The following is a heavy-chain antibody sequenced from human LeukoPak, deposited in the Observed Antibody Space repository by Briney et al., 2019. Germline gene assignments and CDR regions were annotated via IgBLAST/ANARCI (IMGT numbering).Heavy chain of an antibody. CDR1: GGTFSSYA. V-gene: IGHV1-69*05. J-gene: IGHJ3*02. CDR2: IIPIFGTA. Sequence: ASVKVSCKASGGTFSSYAISWVRQAPGQGLEWMGGIIPIFGTANYAQKFQGRVTMTRDMSTSTVYMELSSLRSEDTAVYYCARCLVEMATIEFCDAFDIWGQGTMVTVSS. CDR3: ARCLVEMATIEFCDAFDI. D-gene: IGHD5-24*01.